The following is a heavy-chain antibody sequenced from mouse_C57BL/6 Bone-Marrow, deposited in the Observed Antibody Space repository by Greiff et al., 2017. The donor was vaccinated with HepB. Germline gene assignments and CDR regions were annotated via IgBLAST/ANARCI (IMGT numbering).Heavy chain of an antibody. J-gene: IGHJ1*03. V-gene: IGHV14-4*01. CDR2: IDPENGDT. D-gene: IGHD1-1*01. Sequence: EVQRVESGAELVRPGASVKLSCTASGFNIKDDYMHWVKQRPEQGLEWIGWIDPENGDTEYASKFQGKATITADTSSNTAYLQLSSLTSEDTAVYYCTTPFITTVVGYFDVWGTGTTVTVSS. CDR3: TTPFITTVVGYFDV. CDR1: GFNIKDDY.